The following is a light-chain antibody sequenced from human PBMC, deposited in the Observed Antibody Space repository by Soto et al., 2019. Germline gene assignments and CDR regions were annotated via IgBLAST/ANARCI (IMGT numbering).Light chain of an antibody. CDR2: DAS. V-gene: IGKV3-11*01. J-gene: IGKJ2*01. Sequence: EIVLTQSPATLSLSPGEGATLSCRASQSVSSLLVWYQQKPGQAPRLLIYDASNRATGIPARFSGSGSGTDFTLTISSLEPEDFALYYCQQRDKWPYTFGQGTKLEIK. CDR1: QSVSSL. CDR3: QQRDKWPYT.